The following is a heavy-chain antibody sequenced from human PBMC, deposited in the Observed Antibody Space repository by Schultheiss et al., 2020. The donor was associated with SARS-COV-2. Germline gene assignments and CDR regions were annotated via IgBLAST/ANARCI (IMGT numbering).Heavy chain of an antibody. V-gene: IGHV4-59*01. CDR3: ARVGGIAAAVVVY. D-gene: IGHD6-13*01. J-gene: IGHJ4*02. CDR2: IYYSGST. CDR1: GGSISSYY. Sequence: SETLSLTCAVSGGSISSYYWSWIRQPPGKGLEWIGYIYYSGSTNYNPSLKSRVTISVDTSKNQFSLKLSSVTAADTAVYYCARVGGIAAAVVVYWGQGTLVTVSS.